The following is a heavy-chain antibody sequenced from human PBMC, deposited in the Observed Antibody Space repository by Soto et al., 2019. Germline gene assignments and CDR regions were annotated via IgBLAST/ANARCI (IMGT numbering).Heavy chain of an antibody. CDR1: GGTFSSYA. CDR3: ARDGGYCSSTSCSDAFDI. CDR2: IIPIFGTA. D-gene: IGHD2-2*01. V-gene: IGHV1-69*01. Sequence: QVQLVQSGAEVKKPGSSVKVSCKASGGTFSSYAISWVRQAPGQGLEWMGGIIPIFGTANYAQKFQGRVTITADESTSTAYMVLSSLRSEDTAVYYCARDGGYCSSTSCSDAFDIWGQGTMVTVSS. J-gene: IGHJ3*02.